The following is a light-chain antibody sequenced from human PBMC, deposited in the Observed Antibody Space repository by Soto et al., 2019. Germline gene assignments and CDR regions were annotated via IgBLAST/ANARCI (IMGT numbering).Light chain of an antibody. CDR1: QGIRNN. CDR2: AAS. Sequence: DIQMTQSPSSLSASAGDRVTITCRARQGIRNNLAWYQQKPGKVPRLLIYAASTLQSGVPSRFSGSGSGTDFTLTISSLQPEDVATYYCQKYFSVPFTFGPGTKVELK. CDR3: QKYFSVPFT. V-gene: IGKV1-27*01. J-gene: IGKJ3*01.